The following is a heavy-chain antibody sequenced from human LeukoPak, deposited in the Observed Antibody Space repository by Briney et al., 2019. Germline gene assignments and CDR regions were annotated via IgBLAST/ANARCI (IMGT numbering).Heavy chain of an antibody. CDR2: IFYSGST. CDR1: GGSISSYY. V-gene: IGHV4-59*08. J-gene: IGHJ4*02. CDR3: ARRAYSSGWYYFDY. Sequence: PSETLSLTCTVSGGSISSYYWSWIRQPPGKGLEWIGCIFYSGSTNYNSSLKSRVTISVDTSKNQFSLKLSSVTAADTAVYYCARRAYSSGWYYFDYWGQGTLVTVSS. D-gene: IGHD6-19*01.